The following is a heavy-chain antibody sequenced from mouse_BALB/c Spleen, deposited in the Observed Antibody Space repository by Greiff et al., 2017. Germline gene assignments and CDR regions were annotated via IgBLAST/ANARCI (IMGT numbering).Heavy chain of an antibody. CDR1: GFSLTGYG. D-gene: IGHD2-1*01. CDR2: IWGDGST. V-gene: IGHV2-6-7*01. CDR3: ARASLYYGNFAWFAY. Sequence: VQLVESGPGLVAPSQSLSITCTVSGFSLTGYGVNWVRQPPGKGLEWLGMIWGDGSTDYNSALKSRLSISKDNSKSQVFLKMNSLQTDDTARYYCARASLYYGNFAWFAYWGQGTLVTVSA. J-gene: IGHJ3*01.